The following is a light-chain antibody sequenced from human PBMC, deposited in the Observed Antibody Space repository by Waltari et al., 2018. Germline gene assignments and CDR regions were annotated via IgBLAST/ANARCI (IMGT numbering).Light chain of an antibody. V-gene: IGLV4-69*01. CDR2: VNSAGSH. CDR1: SGHSNYA. CDR3: QTGGFGIWV. J-gene: IGLJ3*02. Sequence: QLLLTQSPSASASLGASVKLTCTLSSGHSNYAIARHQQQPDTCTRYLMKVNSAGSHIKGDGLPDRFSGSSSGAERYLTISSLQSEDEADYYCQTGGFGIWVFGGGTKLTVL.